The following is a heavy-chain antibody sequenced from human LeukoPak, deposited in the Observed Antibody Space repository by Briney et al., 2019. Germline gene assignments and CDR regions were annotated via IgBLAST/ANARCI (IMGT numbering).Heavy chain of an antibody. V-gene: IGHV3-48*02. CDR3: VRDIDHAFDI. CDR2: IISSTSTI. D-gene: IGHD1-26*01. CDR1: GFTFSSYS. J-gene: IGHJ3*02. Sequence: GGSLRLSCAASGFTFSSYSMNWVRQAPGKGLEWISYIISSTSTISYADSVKGRFTISRDNAKNSLYLQMNSLRDEDTAVYYCVRDIDHAFDIWGQGTMVTVSS.